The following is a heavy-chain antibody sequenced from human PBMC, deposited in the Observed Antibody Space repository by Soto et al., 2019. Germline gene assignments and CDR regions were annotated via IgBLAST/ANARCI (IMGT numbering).Heavy chain of an antibody. J-gene: IGHJ4*02. Sequence: VAAGGSLRLSCAASGFTFSSYAMSWVRQAPGKGLEWVSAISGSGGSTYYADSVKGRFTISRDNSKNTLYLQMNSLRAEDTAVYYCAKDPSYWSVYYFDYWGQGTLVTVSS. V-gene: IGHV3-23*01. CDR3: AKDPSYWSVYYFDY. CDR2: ISGSGGST. CDR1: GFTFSSYA. D-gene: IGHD1-26*01.